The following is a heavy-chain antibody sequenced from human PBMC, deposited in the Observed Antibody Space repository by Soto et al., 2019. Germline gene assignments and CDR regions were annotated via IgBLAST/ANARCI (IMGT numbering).Heavy chain of an antibody. J-gene: IGHJ5*02. V-gene: IGHV4-4*07. D-gene: IGHD3-16*01. CDR3: ARDDYKDGGNNWFDP. CDR1: GGSITNYY. CDR2: MYTKERT. Sequence: SETLSLTFTVSGGSITNYYWSWIRQPAGKGLEWIGRMYTKERTNYNLSLKSRVTMSVDTSKNQFSLKLNAVTAADTAVYYCARDDYKDGGNNWFDPWGQGTLVTVSS.